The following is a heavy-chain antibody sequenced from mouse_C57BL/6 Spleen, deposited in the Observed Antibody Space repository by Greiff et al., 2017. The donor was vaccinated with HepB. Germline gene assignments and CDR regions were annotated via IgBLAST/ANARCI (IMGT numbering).Heavy chain of an antibody. J-gene: IGHJ4*01. Sequence: VQLQQSGPELVKPGASVKISCKASGYSFTGYYMNWVKQSPEKSLEWIGEINPSTGGTTYNQKFKAKATLTVDKSSSTAYMQLKSLTSEDSAVYYCAIDSSGTGAMDYWGQGTSVTVSS. V-gene: IGHV1-42*01. CDR3: AIDSSGTGAMDY. D-gene: IGHD3-2*02. CDR1: GYSFTGYY. CDR2: INPSTGGT.